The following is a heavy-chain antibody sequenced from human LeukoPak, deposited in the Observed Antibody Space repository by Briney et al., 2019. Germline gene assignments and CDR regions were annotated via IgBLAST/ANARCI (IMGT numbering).Heavy chain of an antibody. Sequence: PGGSLRLSCAASGFNFSSYSMNWVRQAPGKGLEWVSSISSSSSYIYYADSVKGRFIISRDNAKHSLYLQMNSLRAEDTAVYYCAREGSYYDSSGYRTTWGQGTLVTVSS. CDR2: ISSSSSYI. CDR1: GFNFSSYS. CDR3: AREGSYYDSSGYRTT. J-gene: IGHJ5*02. D-gene: IGHD3-22*01. V-gene: IGHV3-21*01.